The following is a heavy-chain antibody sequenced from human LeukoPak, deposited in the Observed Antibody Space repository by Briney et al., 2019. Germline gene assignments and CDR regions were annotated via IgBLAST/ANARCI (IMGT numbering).Heavy chain of an antibody. V-gene: IGHV3-23*01. J-gene: IGHJ4*02. D-gene: IGHD3-22*01. CDR3: APIIVVVITTFDY. Sequence: GGSLRLSCAASGFTFSSYAMSWVRQAPGKGLEWVSAISGSGGNTYYADSVKGRFTISRDNSKNTLYLQMNSLRAEDTAVYYCAPIIVVVITTFDYWGQGTLVTVSS. CDR1: GFTFSSYA. CDR2: ISGSGGNT.